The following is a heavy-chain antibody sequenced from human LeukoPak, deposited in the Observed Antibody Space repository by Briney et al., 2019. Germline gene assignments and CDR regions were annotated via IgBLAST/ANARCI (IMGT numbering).Heavy chain of an antibody. V-gene: IGHV4-59*01. CDR2: IYNSEST. Sequence: PSETLSLTCAVYGGSFSSYYWSWIRQPPGKGLEWIGYIYNSESTNYNPSLKSRATISVDTSKNQFSLKLNTVTAADTAVYYCARDVNWFDPWGQGTLVTVSS. J-gene: IGHJ5*02. CDR3: ARDVNWFDP. CDR1: GGSFSSYY.